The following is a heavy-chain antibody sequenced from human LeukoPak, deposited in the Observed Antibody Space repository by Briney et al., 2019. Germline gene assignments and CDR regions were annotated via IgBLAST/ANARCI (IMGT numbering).Heavy chain of an antibody. V-gene: IGHV4-34*01. Sequence: SETLSLTCAVYGGSFSGYYWSWIRQRPAKGQERVGDVNHSASTNYNPSLKSRVTISVDTSKNQFSLTLSSVTATDTATYSCARAPYRGIHSSGSYLDYWGQGTLVTVSS. CDR2: VNHSAST. CDR1: GGSFSGYY. D-gene: IGHD3-10*01. CDR3: ARAPYRGIHSSGSYLDY. J-gene: IGHJ4*02.